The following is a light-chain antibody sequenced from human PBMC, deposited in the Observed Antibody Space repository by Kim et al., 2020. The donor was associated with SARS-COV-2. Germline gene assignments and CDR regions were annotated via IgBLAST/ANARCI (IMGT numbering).Light chain of an antibody. J-gene: IGLJ3*02. CDR3: SAWDSSLSTWV. CDR1: SNNVGNQG. CDR2: RNN. V-gene: IGLV10-54*01. Sequence: QAGLTQPPSVSKGLGQTATLTCTGNSNNVGNQGAAWLQQHQGHPPRLLSYRNNNRPSGMSERLSASRSGNTASLTISGLQPEDEADYYCSAWDSSLSTWVFGGGTKLTVL.